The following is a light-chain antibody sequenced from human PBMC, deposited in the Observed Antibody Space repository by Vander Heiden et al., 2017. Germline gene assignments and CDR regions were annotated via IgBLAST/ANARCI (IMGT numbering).Light chain of an antibody. CDR2: GKN. CDR1: SLRSYY. J-gene: IGLJ2*01. CDR3: NSPNRRGIHGV. V-gene: IGLV3-19*01. Sequence: SSELTHHRAVRVAMGQTVRITCQGDSLRSYYASWYQQKPGQAPVLVIYGKNNRPSGIPDRFSGSSSGNTAAESISEAQANEEEEYDCNSPNRRGIHGVFGGGTKLTVL.